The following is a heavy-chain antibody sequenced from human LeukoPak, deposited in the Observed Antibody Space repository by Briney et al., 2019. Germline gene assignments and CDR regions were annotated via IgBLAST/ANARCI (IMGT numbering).Heavy chain of an antibody. Sequence: GGSLRLSCAASGFTFSSNWMHWVRQAPGKGLVWVSRINSDGSSTTYADSVKGGFTLSRDNANHTLYLQMNSLRAEDTAVYYCTREMTGYFDYWGQGILVTVSS. CDR2: INSDGSST. CDR1: GFTFSSNW. CDR3: TREMTGYFDY. J-gene: IGHJ4*02. D-gene: IGHD3-10*01. V-gene: IGHV3-74*01.